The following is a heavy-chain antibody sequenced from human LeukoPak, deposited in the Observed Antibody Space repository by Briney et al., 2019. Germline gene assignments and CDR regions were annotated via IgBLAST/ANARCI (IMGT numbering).Heavy chain of an antibody. Sequence: PGGSLRLSCAASGLTVSSYYMNWVRQAPGKGLEWVSVIYSDGSTYYADSVKGRFTISRDNSKNTLYLQMNSLRAEDTAVYYCAKKSGIVVVTAIDYWGQGTLVTVSS. D-gene: IGHD2-21*02. CDR3: AKKSGIVVVTAIDY. CDR1: GLTVSSYY. CDR2: IYSDGST. V-gene: IGHV3-53*01. J-gene: IGHJ4*02.